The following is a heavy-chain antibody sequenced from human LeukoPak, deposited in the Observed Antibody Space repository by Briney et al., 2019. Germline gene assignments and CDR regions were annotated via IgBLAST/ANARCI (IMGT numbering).Heavy chain of an antibody. Sequence: SETLSLTCTVSGGSVSSGSYYWSWIRQPPGKGLEWIGYIYYSGSTNYNPSLKSRVTISVDTSKNQFSLKLSSVTAADTAVYYCARLYGGPATRWGQGTLVTVSS. V-gene: IGHV4-61*01. D-gene: IGHD4/OR15-4a*01. CDR2: IYYSGST. CDR3: ARLYGGPATR. CDR1: GGSVSSGSYY. J-gene: IGHJ4*02.